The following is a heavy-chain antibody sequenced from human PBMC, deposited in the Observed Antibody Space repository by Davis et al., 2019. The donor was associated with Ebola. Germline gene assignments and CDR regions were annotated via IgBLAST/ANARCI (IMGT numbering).Heavy chain of an antibody. CDR2: INQDGSEK. D-gene: IGHD3-10*01. J-gene: IGHJ4*02. CDR3: ASLHWFRDYYFDY. V-gene: IGHV3-7*01. CDR1: GFTFRSYW. Sequence: GESLKISCAASGFTFRSYWLSWVRPAPGKGLEWVANINQDGSEKYYVDSVKGRFTISRDNTKNSLYLQMNSLRAEDTAVYHGASLHWFRDYYFDYWGQGTLVTVSS.